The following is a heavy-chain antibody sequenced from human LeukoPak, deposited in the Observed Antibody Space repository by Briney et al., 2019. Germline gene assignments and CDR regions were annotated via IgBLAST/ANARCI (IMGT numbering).Heavy chain of an antibody. CDR2: ISGSGGST. Sequence: PGGSLRLSCAASGFTFSSYAMSWVRQAPGKGLEWVSAISGSGGSTYYADSVKGRFTISRDNSKNTLYLQMNSLRAEDTAVYYCARDHKLPSITIFGVALEVGAFDIWGQGTMVTVSS. CDR3: ARDHKLPSITIFGVALEVGAFDI. J-gene: IGHJ3*02. V-gene: IGHV3-23*01. CDR1: GFTFSSYA. D-gene: IGHD3-3*01.